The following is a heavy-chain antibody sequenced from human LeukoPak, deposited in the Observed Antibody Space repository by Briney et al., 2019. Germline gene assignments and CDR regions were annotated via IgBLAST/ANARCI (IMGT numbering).Heavy chain of an antibody. Sequence: GGPLRLSCAASGFSFKDAWMSWVRQAPGKGLERVGRIKSTTDGVTTDYAAPVKGRFTISRDDSRNTLYLQPNSLKTEDTALYYCTRIRGYSAYDFNYWGQGTLVTVSS. CDR3: TRIRGYSAYDFNY. J-gene: IGHJ4*02. CDR2: IKSTTDGVTT. CDR1: GFSFKDAW. D-gene: IGHD5-12*01. V-gene: IGHV3-15*01.